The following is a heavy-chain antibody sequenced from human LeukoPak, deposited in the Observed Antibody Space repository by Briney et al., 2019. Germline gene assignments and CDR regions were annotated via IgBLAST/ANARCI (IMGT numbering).Heavy chain of an antibody. J-gene: IGHJ4*02. CDR2: INPNSGGT. D-gene: IGHD4-17*01. V-gene: IGHV1-2*04. CDR1: GYTFTAFY. CDR3: ARAHYGDYGGYYFDY. Sequence: GASVKVSCKASGYTFTAFYMHWVRQAPGQGLEWVGWINPNSGGTNYAQKFQGWVTMTRDTSISTAYMELSRLRSDDTAVYYCARAHYGDYGGYYFDYWGQGTLVTFSS.